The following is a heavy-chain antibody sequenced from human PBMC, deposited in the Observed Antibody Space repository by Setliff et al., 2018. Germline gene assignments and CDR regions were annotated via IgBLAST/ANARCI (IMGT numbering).Heavy chain of an antibody. J-gene: IGHJ6*03. D-gene: IGHD3-10*01. CDR3: ARSHYYASGNSHYYYMDV. V-gene: IGHV4-59*08. Sequence: PSETLSLTCNVSGGSISSDYWAWIRQPPGKAPEWIGYFYHSASSNYNPSLKGRVTMSADTSKKQLYLSLTSVSVADTAMYYCARSHYYASGNSHYYYMDVWGKGTAVTV. CDR2: FYHSASS. CDR1: GGSISSDY.